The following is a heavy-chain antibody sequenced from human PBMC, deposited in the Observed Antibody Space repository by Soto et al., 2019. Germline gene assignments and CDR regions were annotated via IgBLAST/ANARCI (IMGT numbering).Heavy chain of an antibody. J-gene: IGHJ4*02. CDR1: GFTFSSYS. Sequence: PGGSLRLSCAASGFTFSSYSMNWVRQAPGKGLEWVSSISSSSSYIYYADSVKGRFTISRDNAKNSLYLQMNSLRAEDTAVYYCARGKGVYYDILTGPVDYWGQGT. CDR2: ISSSSSYI. CDR3: ARGKGVYYDILTGPVDY. D-gene: IGHD3-9*01. V-gene: IGHV3-21*01.